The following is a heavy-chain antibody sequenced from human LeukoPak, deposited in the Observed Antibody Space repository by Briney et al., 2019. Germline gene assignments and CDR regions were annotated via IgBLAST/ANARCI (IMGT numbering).Heavy chain of an antibody. Sequence: GGSLRLSCAASGFTFSSYGMPWVRQAPGKGLEWVAVIWYDGSNKYYADSVKGRFTISRDNSKNTLYLQMNSLRAEDTAVYYCAKVGPSGWSLSTSDYWGQGTLVTVSS. J-gene: IGHJ4*02. CDR3: AKVGPSGWSLSTSDY. CDR1: GFTFSSYG. D-gene: IGHD6-19*01. V-gene: IGHV3-33*06. CDR2: IWYDGSNK.